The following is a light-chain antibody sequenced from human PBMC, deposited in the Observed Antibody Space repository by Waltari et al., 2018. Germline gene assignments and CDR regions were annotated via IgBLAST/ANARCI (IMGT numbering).Light chain of an antibody. J-gene: IGLJ3*02. CDR3: SSYTSSSTWV. CDR1: SSDIGGYNY. CDR2: DFT. Sequence: QSALTQPASVSGSPGQSITISCTGSSSDIGGYNYVSWYQQHPGNAPKLMIYDFTKRPLGVSNRFSVSKSGNTASLTISVLQAEDEADYYCSSYTSSSTWVFGGGTKLTVL. V-gene: IGLV2-14*01.